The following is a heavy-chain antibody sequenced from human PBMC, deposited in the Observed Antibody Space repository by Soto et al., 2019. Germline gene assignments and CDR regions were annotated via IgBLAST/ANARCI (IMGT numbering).Heavy chain of an antibody. V-gene: IGHV3-23*01. Sequence: EVQLLESGGGLVQPGGSLRLSCAASGFTFSSYAMSWVRQAPGKGLEWVSAISGSGGSTYYADSVKGRFTISRDNSKNTLLLQINRPRAEDTAVYYCAKDRIAVAGGASDYWGQGTLVTVSS. J-gene: IGHJ4*02. CDR1: GFTFSSYA. CDR2: ISGSGGST. CDR3: AKDRIAVAGGASDY. D-gene: IGHD6-19*01.